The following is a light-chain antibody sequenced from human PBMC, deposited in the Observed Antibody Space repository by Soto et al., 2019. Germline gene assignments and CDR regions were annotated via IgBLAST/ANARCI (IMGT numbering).Light chain of an antibody. CDR3: QHYNSYSEA. J-gene: IGKJ1*01. CDR2: KAS. V-gene: IGKV1-5*03. CDR1: QTIISW. Sequence: DIQMTQSPSTLSGSVGDRVTITCRASQTIISWLSWYQQKPGKAPNLLIYKASTLKSGVPSRFSGSGSGTEFTLTISSLQPDDFATYYCQHYNSYSEAFGKGNKV.